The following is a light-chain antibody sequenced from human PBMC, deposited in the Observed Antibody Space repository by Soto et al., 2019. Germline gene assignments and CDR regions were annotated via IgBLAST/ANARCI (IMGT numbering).Light chain of an antibody. J-gene: IGLJ1*01. CDR2: DVS. V-gene: IGLV2-14*01. CDR3: SSYTSSSTLLYV. CDR1: SSDVVGYNY. Sequence: SALTQPASVSGSPGQSITISCTGTSSDVVGYNYVSWYQQHPGKAPKLMIYDVSNRPSGVSNRFSGSKSGNTASLTISGLQAEDEADYYCSSYTSSSTLLYVFGTGTRSPS.